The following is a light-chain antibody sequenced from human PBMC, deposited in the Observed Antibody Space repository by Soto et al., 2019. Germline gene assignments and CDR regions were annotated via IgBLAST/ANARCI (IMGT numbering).Light chain of an antibody. CDR3: QHYNSYSRT. CDR2: KAS. Sequence: DIQMTQSPSTLSASIGDRVAITCRASDNIGPWVAWYQQKPGKAPKLLIYKASTLETGAPSRFAGSGSGTGLTLTNTRLQPDDFATYYCQHYNSYSRTFGQGTKVEV. V-gene: IGKV1-5*03. J-gene: IGKJ1*01. CDR1: DNIGPW.